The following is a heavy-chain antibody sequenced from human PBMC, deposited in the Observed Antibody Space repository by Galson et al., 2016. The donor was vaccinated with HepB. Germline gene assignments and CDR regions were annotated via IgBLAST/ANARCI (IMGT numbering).Heavy chain of an antibody. CDR2: IYHTGSA. CDR1: GGSISSRHW. D-gene: IGHD2-21*02. CDR3: ANLGYCSGDCYSVN. J-gene: IGHJ4*02. V-gene: IGHV4-4*02. Sequence: ETLSLTCGISGGSISSRHWWSWVRQSPGKGLEWIGEIYHTGSANYNPSLKSRVTISVDKSKNHFSLELNSVTAADTAVYYCANLGYCSGDCYSVNWGQGTMVTVSS.